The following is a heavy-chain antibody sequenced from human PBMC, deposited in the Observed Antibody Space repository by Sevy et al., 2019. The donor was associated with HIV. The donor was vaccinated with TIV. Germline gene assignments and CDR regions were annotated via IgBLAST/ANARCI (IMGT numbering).Heavy chain of an antibody. D-gene: IGHD2-21*02. J-gene: IGHJ4*02. Sequence: GGSLRLSCEASGFTFSDYHMTWIRQAPGKGLEWVAYISSGGSTETYADSVKGRFTISRDNVKNSLYLQMDSLRGEDTAVYYCAREADYYFDSWGQGSLVTVSS. V-gene: IGHV3-11*01. CDR2: ISSGGSTE. CDR3: AREADYYFDS. CDR1: GFTFSDYH.